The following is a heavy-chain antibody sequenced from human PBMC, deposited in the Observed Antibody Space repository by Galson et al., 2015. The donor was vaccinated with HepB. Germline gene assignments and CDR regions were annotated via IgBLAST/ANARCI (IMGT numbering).Heavy chain of an antibody. D-gene: IGHD6-19*01. CDR3: ATHHAYGSNWQRADY. CDR1: GDSINSDHW. J-gene: IGHJ4*02. Sequence: ETLSLTCAVTGDSINSDHWWSWVRQPPGKGLEWIGEIYESGTSNYNPSLKSRVTISVDRSKNQFSLTLTSVPAGDTAVYYGATHHAYGSNWQRADYWGQGTLVTVSS. V-gene: IGHV4-4*02. CDR2: IYESGTS.